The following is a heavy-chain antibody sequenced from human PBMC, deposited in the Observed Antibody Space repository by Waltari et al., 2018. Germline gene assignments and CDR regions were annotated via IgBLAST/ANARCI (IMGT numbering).Heavy chain of an antibody. CDR2: IKIKTDDETP. CDR1: GFTFSNAW. J-gene: IGHJ3*01. CDR3: TTLHKVVG. V-gene: IGHV3-15*01. Sequence: EVQLVESGGGLVMPGESLRVSCAASGFTFSNAWMSWVRQAPGKGVGWIGRIKIKTDDETPDYAAAVKGRFTISRDDSKNTLYLQMNNLQTEDTALYYCTTLHKVVGWGQGTMVTVSS.